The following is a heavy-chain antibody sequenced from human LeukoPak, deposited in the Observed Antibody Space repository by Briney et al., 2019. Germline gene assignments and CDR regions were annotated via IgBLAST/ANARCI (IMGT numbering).Heavy chain of an antibody. Sequence: GGSLRLSCAASGFTFSSYSMNWVRQAPGKWLEWVSSISSSSSYIYYADSVKGRFTISRDNAKNSLYLQMNSLRAEDTAVYYCASPGGLPATANWGQGTLVTVSS. J-gene: IGHJ4*02. CDR3: ASPGGLPATAN. D-gene: IGHD2-2*01. CDR1: GFTFSSYS. CDR2: ISSSSSYI. V-gene: IGHV3-21*01.